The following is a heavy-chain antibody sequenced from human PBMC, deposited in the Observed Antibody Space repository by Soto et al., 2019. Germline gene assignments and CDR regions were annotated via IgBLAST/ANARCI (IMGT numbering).Heavy chain of an antibody. V-gene: IGHV4-4*02. J-gene: IGHJ4*02. CDR1: GGTINSSNW. CDR2: IYHSGST. Sequence: HSETTSITRAVSGGTINSSNWWRWVKQHPGKGLEWIGEIYHSGSTNYNPSLKSRVTISVDKSKNQFSLKLSSVTAADTALYYCARVGGSISWFDYWVQGTLVTVSS. D-gene: IGHD6-13*01. CDR3: ARVGGSISWFDY.